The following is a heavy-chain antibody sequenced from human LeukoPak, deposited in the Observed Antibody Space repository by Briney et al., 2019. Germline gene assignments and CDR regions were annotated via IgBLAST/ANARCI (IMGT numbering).Heavy chain of an antibody. Sequence: GGSLRLSCAASGFTFSSYAMHWVRQAPGKGLEYVSAISSNGGSTYYANSVKGRFTISRDNSKNTLYLQMGSLRAKDMAVYYCARDRYSGSPVYYFDYWGQGTLVTVSS. V-gene: IGHV3-64*01. J-gene: IGHJ4*02. D-gene: IGHD1-26*01. CDR1: GFTFSSYA. CDR3: ARDRYSGSPVYYFDY. CDR2: ISSNGGST.